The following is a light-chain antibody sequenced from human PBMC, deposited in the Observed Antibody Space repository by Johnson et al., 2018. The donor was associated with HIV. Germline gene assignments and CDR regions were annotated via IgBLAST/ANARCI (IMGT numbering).Light chain of an antibody. J-gene: IGLJ1*01. CDR2: DNN. CDR1: SSNIGNNY. CDR3: GTWDSSLYAYV. Sequence: SVLTQPPSVSAAPGQKVTISCSGSSSNIGNNYVSWYQQLPGTAPKLLIYDNNKRPSGIPDRFSGSKSGTSATLGITGLQTGDGADYYCGTWDSSLYAYVFGTGTKVTAL. V-gene: IGLV1-51*01.